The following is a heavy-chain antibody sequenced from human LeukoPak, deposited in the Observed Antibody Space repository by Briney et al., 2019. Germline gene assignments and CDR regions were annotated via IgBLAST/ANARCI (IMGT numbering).Heavy chain of an antibody. V-gene: IGHV3-49*04. Sequence: GGSLRLSCTASGFTFGDYAMSWVRQAPGKGLEWVGFIRSKAYGGTTEYAASVKGRFTISRDDSKSIAYLQMNSLKTEDTAVYYCTRDEDSGYDVPRDYWGQGTLVTVSS. CDR2: IRSKAYGGTT. CDR3: TRDEDSGYDVPRDY. D-gene: IGHD5-12*01. J-gene: IGHJ4*02. CDR1: GFTFGDYA.